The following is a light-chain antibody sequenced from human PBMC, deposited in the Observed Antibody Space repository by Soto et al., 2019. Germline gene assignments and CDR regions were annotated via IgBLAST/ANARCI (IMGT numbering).Light chain of an antibody. CDR2: DVS. V-gene: IGLV2-14*01. CDR1: SSEVGGYNY. Sequence: QSALTQPASVSVSPGQSITISCTGTSSEVGGYNYVSWYQQHPGKAPKLMIYDVSNRPSGVSNRFSGSKSGNTASLTISGLQAEDAAYYYGSSYTSSSTLYVFGTGTKLTVL. CDR3: SSYTSSSTLYV. J-gene: IGLJ1*01.